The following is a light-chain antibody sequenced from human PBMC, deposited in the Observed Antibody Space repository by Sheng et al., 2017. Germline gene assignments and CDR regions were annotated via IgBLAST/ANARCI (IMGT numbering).Light chain of an antibody. CDR2: ESN. CDR1: GGSIATNY. Sequence: NFMLTQPHSVSESPGKTVTISCARSGGSIATNYVQWYQQRPGSSPTTVIYESNQRLSGVPDRFSGSVDSSSNSATLTISGPKTEDEADYYCQSYDSSRRVVFGGGTKLTVL. J-gene: IGLJ2*01. V-gene: IGLV6-57*01. CDR3: QSYDSSRRVV.